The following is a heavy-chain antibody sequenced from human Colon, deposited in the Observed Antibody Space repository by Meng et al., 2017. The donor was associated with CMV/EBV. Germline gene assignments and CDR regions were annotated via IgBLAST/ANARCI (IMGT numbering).Heavy chain of an antibody. D-gene: IGHD6-13*01. CDR3: ARDVRSSWYQGSVRFDP. V-gene: IGHV3-9*01. J-gene: IGHJ5*02. CDR1: GFTLEDYS. CDR2: ISWNSDTI. Sequence: SLKISCAASGFTLEDYSMHWLRQAPGKGPEWVSAISWNSDTIAYADSVKGRFTISRDNAKNSLYLQMNSLRVEDTAVYYCARDVRSSWYQGSVRFDPWGQGTRVTVSS.